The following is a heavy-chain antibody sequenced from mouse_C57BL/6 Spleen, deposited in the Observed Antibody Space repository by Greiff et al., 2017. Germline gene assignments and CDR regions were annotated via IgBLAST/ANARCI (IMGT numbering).Heavy chain of an antibody. Sequence: VQLQQSGAELAKPGASVKLSCKASGYTFTSYWMHWVKQRPGQGLEWIGYINPSSGYTKYNQKFKDKATLTADKSSSTAYMQLSSLTYADSAVYYCARGATTVVAPGYFGYWGQGTTLTVSS. D-gene: IGHD1-1*01. CDR1: GYTFTSYW. J-gene: IGHJ2*01. V-gene: IGHV1-7*01. CDR2: INPSSGYT. CDR3: ARGATTVVAPGYFGY.